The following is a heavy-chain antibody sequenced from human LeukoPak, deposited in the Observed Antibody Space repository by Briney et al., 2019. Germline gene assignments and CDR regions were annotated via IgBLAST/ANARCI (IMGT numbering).Heavy chain of an antibody. CDR3: AREIVGGFNPGAY. CDR2: IHRSGST. Sequence: KPSETLSLTCTVSPDSTTSNFWSWVRQPPGKGQEWIGEIHRSGSTNYNPSLQSRVTISIDRSKNQIALELSSVTAADTAVYYCAREIVGGFNPGAYWGQGTLVTVSS. J-gene: IGHJ4*02. V-gene: IGHV4-4*02. CDR1: PDSTTSNF. D-gene: IGHD1-14*01.